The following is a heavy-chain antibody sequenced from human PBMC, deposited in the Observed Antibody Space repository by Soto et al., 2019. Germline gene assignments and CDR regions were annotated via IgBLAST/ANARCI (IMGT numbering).Heavy chain of an antibody. CDR1: GFTFSSYA. Sequence: EVQLLESGGGLVQPGGSLRLSCAASGFTFSSYAMSWVRQAPGKGLEWVSAISGSGGSTYYADSVKGRFTISRDNSKSALYLQMNRLSAEDTAVYYCANDFGREQLESLDYWGQGALVTVS. CDR3: ANDFGREQLESLDY. D-gene: IGHD6-6*01. CDR2: ISGSGGST. J-gene: IGHJ4*02. V-gene: IGHV3-23*01.